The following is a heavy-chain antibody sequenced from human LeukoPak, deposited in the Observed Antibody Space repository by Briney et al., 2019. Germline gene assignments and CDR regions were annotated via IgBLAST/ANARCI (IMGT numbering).Heavy chain of an antibody. D-gene: IGHD3-9*01. CDR2: FDPEDGET. Sequence: GASVKVSCKVSGYTLTELSMHWVRQAPGKGLEWMGGFDPEDGETIYAQKFQGRVTMTEDTSTDTAYMELSSLRSEDTAVYYCATDLGDLRYFAPTHGWGQGTLVTVSS. V-gene: IGHV1-24*01. CDR3: ATDLGDLRYFAPTHG. CDR1: GYTLTELS. J-gene: IGHJ4*02.